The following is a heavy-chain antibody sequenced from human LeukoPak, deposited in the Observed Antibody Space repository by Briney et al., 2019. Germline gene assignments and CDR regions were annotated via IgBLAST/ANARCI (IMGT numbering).Heavy chain of an antibody. J-gene: IGHJ6*03. D-gene: IGHD3-10*01. V-gene: IGHV3-30*02. CDR1: GLSFSSYG. CDR2: IQYDGSNK. CDR3: AKLGKTENHYGSGRFSYMDV. Sequence: PGGSLRLSCAASGLSFSSYGMHWVRQAPGKGLEWVAFIQYDGSNKFYADSVKGRFTISRDNSKNTLYLQMNSLRAEDTAVYYCAKLGKTENHYGSGRFSYMDVWGKGTTVTISS.